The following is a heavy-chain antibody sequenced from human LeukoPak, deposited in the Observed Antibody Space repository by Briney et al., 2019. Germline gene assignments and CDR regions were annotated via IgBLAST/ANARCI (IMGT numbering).Heavy chain of an antibody. J-gene: IGHJ3*02. D-gene: IGHD2-2*01. CDR1: GGSISGFY. CDR3: ARTRENGAHAFDI. V-gene: IGHV4-4*07. CDR2: IYTSGST. Sequence: SETLSLTCTVSGGSISGFYWSWIRQPAGKGLEWIGRIYTSGSTNYNPSLKSRVTMSVDTSKNQFSLKLSSVTAADTAVYYCARTRENGAHAFDIWGQGTMVTVSS.